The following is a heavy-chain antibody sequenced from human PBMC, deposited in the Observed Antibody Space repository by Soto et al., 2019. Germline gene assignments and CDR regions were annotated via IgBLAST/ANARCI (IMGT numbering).Heavy chain of an antibody. D-gene: IGHD3-3*01. CDR3: ARNREGDFWSGYRLDFDY. CDR2: IYYSGST. Sequence: PSETLSLTCTVSGGSISSSSYYWGWIRQPPGKGLEWIGSIYYSGSTYYNPSLKSRVTISVDTSKNQFSLKLSSVTAADTAVYYCARNREGDFWSGYRLDFDYWGQGTLVTVSS. V-gene: IGHV4-39*01. J-gene: IGHJ4*02. CDR1: GGSISSSSYY.